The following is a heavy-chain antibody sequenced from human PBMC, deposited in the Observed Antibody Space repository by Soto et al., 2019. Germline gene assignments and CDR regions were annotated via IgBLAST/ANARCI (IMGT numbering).Heavy chain of an antibody. D-gene: IGHD3-22*01. CDR2: ISYDGSNK. CDR1: GFTFSSYG. Sequence: PGGSLRLSCAASGFTFSSYGMHWVRQAPGKGLEWVAVISYDGSNKYYADSVKGRFTISRDNSKNTLYLQMNSLRAEDTAVYYCAKPLDHNSPPEYYYGSSGYFSYYYGMDVWGQGTTVHVSS. J-gene: IGHJ6*02. CDR3: AKPLDHNSPPEYYYGSSGYFSYYYGMDV. V-gene: IGHV3-30*18.